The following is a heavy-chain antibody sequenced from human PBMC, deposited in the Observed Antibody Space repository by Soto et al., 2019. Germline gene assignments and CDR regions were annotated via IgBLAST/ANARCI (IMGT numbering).Heavy chain of an antibody. V-gene: IGHV3-21*01. CDR2: ISSSSSYI. D-gene: IGHD5-18*01. CDR3: ARDQPGYSYGYGLGY. CDR1: GFTFSSYS. Sequence: GGSLRLSCAASGFTFSSYSMNWVRQAPGMGLELVSSISSSSSYIYYADSVKGRFTISRDNAKNSLYLQMNSLRAEDTAVYYCARDQPGYSYGYGLGYWDQGTLVTVSS. J-gene: IGHJ4*02.